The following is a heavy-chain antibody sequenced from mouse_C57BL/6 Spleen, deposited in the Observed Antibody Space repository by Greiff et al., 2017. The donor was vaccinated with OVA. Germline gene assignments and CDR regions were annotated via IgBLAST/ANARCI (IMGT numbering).Heavy chain of an antibody. D-gene: IGHD1-1*01. CDR3: ARLRYYFDY. V-gene: IGHV1-59*01. CDR1: GYTFTSYW. Sequence: VQLQQPGAELVRPGTSVKLSCKASGYTFTSYWMHWVKQRPGQGLEWIGVIDPSDSYTNYNQKFKGKATLTVDTSSSTAYMQLSSLTSEDSAVYYCARLRYYFDYWGQGTTLTVSS. CDR2: IDPSDSYT. J-gene: IGHJ2*01.